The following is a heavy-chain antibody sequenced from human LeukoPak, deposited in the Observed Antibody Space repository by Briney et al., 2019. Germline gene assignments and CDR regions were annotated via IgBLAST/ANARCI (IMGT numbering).Heavy chain of an antibody. CDR1: VYTFTGYY. CDR2: ITPNNGGT. Sequence: GASVKVSCKASVYTFTGYYLCWVRQAPGQGLEWMGWITPNNGGTNYAQKVQGRVTMTRDTSMNTAYMELSSLKADDTAVYFCARGRGSGRLSYSDYWGQGTLVTVSS. CDR3: ARGRGSGRLSYSDY. V-gene: IGHV1-2*02. D-gene: IGHD3-10*01. J-gene: IGHJ4*02.